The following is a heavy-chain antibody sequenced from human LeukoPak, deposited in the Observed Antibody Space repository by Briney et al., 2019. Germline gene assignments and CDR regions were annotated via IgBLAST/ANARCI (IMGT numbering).Heavy chain of an antibody. J-gene: IGHJ3*02. D-gene: IGHD3-10*01. CDR3: AGDYYYGSGSYGDAFDI. CDR1: GGSFSGYY. Sequence: SETLSLTCAVYGGSFSGYYWSWIRQPPGKGLEWIGEINHSGSTNYNPSLKSRVTISVDTSKNQFSLKLSSVTAADTAVYYCAGDYYYGSGSYGDAFDIWGQGTMVTVSS. V-gene: IGHV4-34*01. CDR2: INHSGST.